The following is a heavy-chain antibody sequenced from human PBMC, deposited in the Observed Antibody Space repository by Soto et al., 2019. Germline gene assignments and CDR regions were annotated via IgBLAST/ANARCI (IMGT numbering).Heavy chain of an antibody. J-gene: IGHJ6*02. CDR3: ARGAAARVWYYYYGMDV. CDR1: GGTFSSYA. V-gene: IGHV1-69*13. Sequence: SVKVSCKASGGTFSSYAISWVRQAPGQGLEWMGGIIPIFGTANYAQKFQGRVTITADESTSTAYMELSSLRSEDTAVYYCARGAAARVWYYYYGMDVWGQGTTVTVSS. CDR2: IIPIFGTA. D-gene: IGHD6-6*01.